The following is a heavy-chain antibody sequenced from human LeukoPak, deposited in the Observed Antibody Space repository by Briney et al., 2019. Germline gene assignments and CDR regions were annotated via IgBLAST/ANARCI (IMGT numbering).Heavy chain of an antibody. CDR3: TRPVAGYYFEY. J-gene: IGHJ4*02. CDR2: IRSKAYGGTT. CDR1: GFTFGDYA. Sequence: GGSLRLSCTTSGFTFGDYAMSWVRQAPGKGLEWLGFIRSKAYGGTTDYAASVKGRITISRDDFKSILYLQMNGLKTEDTAVYYCTRPVAGYYFEYWGQGTLVTVSS. D-gene: IGHD6-19*01. V-gene: IGHV3-49*04.